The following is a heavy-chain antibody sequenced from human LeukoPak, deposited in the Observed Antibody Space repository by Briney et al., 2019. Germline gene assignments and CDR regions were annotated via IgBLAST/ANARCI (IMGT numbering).Heavy chain of an antibody. CDR1: GGTFSSYA. D-gene: IGHD6-13*01. V-gene: IGHV1-69*05. CDR3: ALTVSSSWYGYFQH. CDR2: IIPIFGTA. J-gene: IGHJ1*01. Sequence: SVKVSCKASGGTFSSYAISWVRQAPGQGLKWMGRIIPIFGTANYAQKFQGRVTITTDESTSTAYMELSSLRSEDTAVYYCALTVSSSWYGYFQHWGQGTLVTASS.